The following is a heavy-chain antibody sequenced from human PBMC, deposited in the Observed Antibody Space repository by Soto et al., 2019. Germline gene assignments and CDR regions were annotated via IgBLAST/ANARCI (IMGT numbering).Heavy chain of an antibody. CDR3: ARVGVGTIFGAPFYFDY. CDR2: IYYSGST. CDR1: GGSISSYY. Sequence: PSETLSLTCTVSGGSISSYYWSWIRQPPGKGLEWIGYIYYSGSTNYNPSLKSRVTISVDTSKNQFSLKLSSVTAADTAVYYCARVGVGTIFGAPFYFDYWGQGTLVTVSS. J-gene: IGHJ4*02. D-gene: IGHD3-3*01. V-gene: IGHV4-59*01.